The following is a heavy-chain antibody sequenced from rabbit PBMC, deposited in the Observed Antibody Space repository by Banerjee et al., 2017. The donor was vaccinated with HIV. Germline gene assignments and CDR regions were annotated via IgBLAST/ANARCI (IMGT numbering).Heavy chain of an antibody. Sequence: QLVESGGGLVQPGGSLKLSCTASGFSFSDKAVMCWVRQAPGKGLEWIACINAATAKPVYATWAKGRFTISKTSSTTVTLQMTSLTAADTATYFCARNWANYLHGIDLWGPGTLVTVS. CDR2: INAATAKP. D-gene: IGHD5-1*01. J-gene: IGHJ4*01. V-gene: IGHV1S45*01. CDR3: ARNWANYLHGIDL. CDR1: GFSFSDKAV.